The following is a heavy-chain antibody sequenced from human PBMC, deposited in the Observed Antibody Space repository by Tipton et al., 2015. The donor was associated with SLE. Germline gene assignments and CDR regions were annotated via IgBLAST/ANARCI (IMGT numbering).Heavy chain of an antibody. J-gene: IGHJ4*02. Sequence: LRLSCTVSGGSISSYYWSWIRQAPGKGLEWIGYVDYTGNSDYNPSLKDRVSISVDSSKKQFSLNLNSVTSADTAMYYCTRGGVGGYDYFDHWGQGTLVTVSS. CDR3: TRGGVGGYDYFDH. CDR2: VDYTGNS. CDR1: GGSISSYY. D-gene: IGHD5-12*01. V-gene: IGHV4-59*01.